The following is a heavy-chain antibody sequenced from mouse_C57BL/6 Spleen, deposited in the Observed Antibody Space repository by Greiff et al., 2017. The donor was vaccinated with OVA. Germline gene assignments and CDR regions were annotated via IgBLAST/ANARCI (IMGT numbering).Heavy chain of an antibody. J-gene: IGHJ1*03. Sequence: EVQGVESGGGLVKPGGSLKLSCAASGFTFSSYAMSWVRQTPEKRLVWVATISDGGSYTYYPDNVKGRFTISRDNAKNNLYLQMSHLKSEDTAMYYCARDGGLLRYFDVWGTGTTVTVSS. CDR1: GFTFSSYA. CDR2: ISDGGSYT. D-gene: IGHD2-3*01. V-gene: IGHV5-4*01. CDR3: ARDGGLLRYFDV.